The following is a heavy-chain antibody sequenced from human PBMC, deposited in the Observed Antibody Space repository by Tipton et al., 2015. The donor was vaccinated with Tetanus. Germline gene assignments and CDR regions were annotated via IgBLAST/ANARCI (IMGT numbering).Heavy chain of an antibody. J-gene: IGHJ4*02. V-gene: IGHV4-30-4*01. Sequence: TLSLTCTVSVGTISSGSYYWSWIRQPTGKGLEWIGYIYYSGSTYYNPSLKSRVTISIDTSKNQFSLRHSSVTAADTAEYYCSSSPGNQFLAFFDFWGRGALVTVSS. CDR1: VGTISSGSYY. D-gene: IGHD3-3*02. CDR3: SSSPGNQFLAFFDF. CDR2: IYYSGST.